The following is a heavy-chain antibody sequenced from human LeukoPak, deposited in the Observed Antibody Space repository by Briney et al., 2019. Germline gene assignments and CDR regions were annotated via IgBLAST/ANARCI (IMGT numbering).Heavy chain of an antibody. CDR3: ARASYGDYQDGAFDI. Sequence: PGGSLRLSCAASGFTFSSYWMSWVRQAPGKGLEWVANIKQDGSEKYYVDSVKGRFTISRDNAKNSLYLQMNSLRAEDTAVYYCARASYGDYQDGAFDIWGQGTMVTVSS. D-gene: IGHD4-17*01. V-gene: IGHV3-7*01. CDR1: GFTFSSYW. J-gene: IGHJ3*02. CDR2: IKQDGSEK.